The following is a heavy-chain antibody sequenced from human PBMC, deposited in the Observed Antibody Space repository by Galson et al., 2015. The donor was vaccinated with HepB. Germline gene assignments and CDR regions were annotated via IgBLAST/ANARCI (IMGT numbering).Heavy chain of an antibody. CDR2: FKGKADGGTT. V-gene: IGHV3-15*01. Sequence: SLRLSCAASGFTFSNAWMSWVRQAPGKGLEWVGRFKGKADGGTTDYAAPVKGRFTISRDDSKNTLYLQMNSLKTEDTAVYYCTTVYDILTGDGSFNIWGQGTMVTVSS. D-gene: IGHD3-9*01. CDR3: TTVYDILTGDGSFNI. J-gene: IGHJ3*02. CDR1: GFTFSNAW.